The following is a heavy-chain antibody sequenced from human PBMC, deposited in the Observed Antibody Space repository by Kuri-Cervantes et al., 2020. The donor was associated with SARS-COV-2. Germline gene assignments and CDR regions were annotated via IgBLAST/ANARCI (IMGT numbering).Heavy chain of an antibody. CDR1: GFTFSDHY. CDR3: AREGRGSGWYIAAFDI. CDR2: ISSSSSYI. D-gene: IGHD6-19*01. Sequence: GESLKISCAASGFTFSDHYMNWVRQAPGKGLEWVSSISSSSSYIYYADSVKGRFTISRDNAKNSLYLQMNSLRAEDTAVYYCAREGRGSGWYIAAFDIWGQGTMVTVSS. J-gene: IGHJ3*02. V-gene: IGHV3-21*04.